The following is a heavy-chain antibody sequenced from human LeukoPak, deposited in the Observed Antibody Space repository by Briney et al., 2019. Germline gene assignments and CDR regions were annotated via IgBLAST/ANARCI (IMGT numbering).Heavy chain of an antibody. CDR3: ARDRNDFWSGYYRY. CDR2: IYTSGST. Sequence: PSETLSLTCTVSGGSISSGSYYRSWIRQPAGKGLEWIGRIYTSGSTNYNPSLKSRVTISVDTSKNQFSLKLSSVTAADTAVYYCARDRNDFWSGYYRYWGQGTLVTVSP. CDR1: GGSISSGSYY. J-gene: IGHJ4*02. V-gene: IGHV4-61*02. D-gene: IGHD3-3*01.